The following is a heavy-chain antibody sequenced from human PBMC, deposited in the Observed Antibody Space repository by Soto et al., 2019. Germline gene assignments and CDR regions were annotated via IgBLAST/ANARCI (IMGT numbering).Heavy chain of an antibody. CDR2: ISSDGNNK. CDR1: GFSFSNYA. Sequence: QVELVESGGGVVQPGRSLRLSCATSGFSFSNYANQWVRQAPGKGLDWVAVISSDGNNKYYADSVKGRFTISRDNSKNTSYLQMNSVRVEETAVYYCARSRKSFEIWGQGTMVIVSS. J-gene: IGHJ3*02. CDR3: ARSRKSFEI. V-gene: IGHV3-30-3*01.